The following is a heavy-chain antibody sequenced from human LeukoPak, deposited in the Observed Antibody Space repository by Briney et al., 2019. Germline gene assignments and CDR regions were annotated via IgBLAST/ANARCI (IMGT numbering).Heavy chain of an antibody. D-gene: IGHD6-13*01. J-gene: IGHJ3*02. CDR2: INPNSGGT. Sequence: ASVKVSCKASGYTFTGYYMHWVRQAPGQGLEWMGWINPNSGGTNYAQKLQGRVTMTTDTSTSTAYMELRSLRSDDTAVYYCARYGFIAAAEDARAFDIWGQGTMVTVSS. CDR1: GYTFTGYY. V-gene: IGHV1-2*02. CDR3: ARYGFIAAAEDARAFDI.